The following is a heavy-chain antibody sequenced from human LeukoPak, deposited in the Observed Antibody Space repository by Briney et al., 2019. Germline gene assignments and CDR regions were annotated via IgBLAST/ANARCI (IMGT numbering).Heavy chain of an antibody. V-gene: IGHV3-23*01. J-gene: IGHJ4*02. CDR3: AKANWGFDY. D-gene: IGHD7-27*01. Sequence: GGSLRLSCEASGVTFSSYVMSWVRQAPGKGPEWVSGISGSGGGTYYADSVKGRFAISRDNSKNTLYLQMSSLRAEDTAVYYCAKANWGFDYWGQGTLVTVSS. CDR1: GVTFSSYV. CDR2: ISGSGGGT.